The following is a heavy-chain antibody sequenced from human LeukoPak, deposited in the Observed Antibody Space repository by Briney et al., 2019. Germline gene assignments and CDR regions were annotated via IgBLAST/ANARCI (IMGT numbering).Heavy chain of an antibody. CDR3: AVHYYDSSGYLGPFDY. CDR2: IYYSGST. CDR1: GGSISSYY. Sequence: SETLSLTCTVSGGSISSYYWRWIRQPPGKGLEGRGYIYYSGSTNYNPSLKSRVTISVDTSKNQFSLKLSSVTAADTAVYYCAVHYYDSSGYLGPFDYWGQGTLVTVSS. V-gene: IGHV4-59*01. J-gene: IGHJ4*02. D-gene: IGHD3-22*01.